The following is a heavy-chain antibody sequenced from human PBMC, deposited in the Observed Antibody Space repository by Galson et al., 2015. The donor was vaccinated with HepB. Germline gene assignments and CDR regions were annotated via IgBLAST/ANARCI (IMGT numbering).Heavy chain of an antibody. CDR2: ISAYNGNT. Sequence: SVTVSCKASGSTFTSYGISWVRQAPGQGLEWMGWISAYNGNTNYAQKLQGRVTMTTDTSTSTAYMELRSLRTDETAVYYCERDPWKFTDSSSRPPPPDVWCPVTTVTVSS. V-gene: IGHV1-18*01. CDR1: GSTFTSYG. D-gene: IGHD6-13*01. CDR3: ERDPWKFTDSSSRPPPPDV. J-gene: IGHJ6*02.